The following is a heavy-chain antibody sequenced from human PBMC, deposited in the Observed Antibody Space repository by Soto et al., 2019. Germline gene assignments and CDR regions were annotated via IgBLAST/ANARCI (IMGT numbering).Heavy chain of an antibody. CDR1: RGSFSGYY. Sequence: QVQLQQWGAGLLKPSETLSLTCGVYRGSFSGYYWSWIRQPPGKGLEWIGEVTHSGSTNYNPSLKRRGTISVHTSKNQFSLKLSSVTAADTALYYCARKYLPYDGSGSPYGMDVWGQGTTVTVSS. V-gene: IGHV4-34*01. CDR3: ARKYLPYDGSGSPYGMDV. CDR2: VTHSGST. J-gene: IGHJ6*02. D-gene: IGHD3-10*01.